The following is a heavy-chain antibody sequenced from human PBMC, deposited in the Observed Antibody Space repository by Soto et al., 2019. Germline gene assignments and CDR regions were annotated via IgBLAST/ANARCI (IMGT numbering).Heavy chain of an antibody. D-gene: IGHD3-9*01. CDR2: IYDTGST. Sequence: QVQLQESGPGLVKPSETLSLTCSVSGSDITTYYWSWLRQSPGKGLEWIGHIYDTGSTSYNPSLTSRVTISVDTSKKQFSLRLSAVTAADTAVYYCARCPIDHNWFDPWGQGTLVTVSS. CDR3: ARCPIDHNWFDP. J-gene: IGHJ5*02. V-gene: IGHV4-59*01. CDR1: GSDITTYY.